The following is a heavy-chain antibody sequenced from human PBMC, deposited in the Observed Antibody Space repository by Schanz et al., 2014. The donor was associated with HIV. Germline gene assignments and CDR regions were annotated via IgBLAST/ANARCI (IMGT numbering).Heavy chain of an antibody. CDR2: IIPVFGTR. Sequence: QVQLVQSGAEVKKPGSSVKVSCKASGGTFMTYAISWVRQAPGQGLEWMGGIIPVFGTRNYAHKFQGRVTITADKSTSTAYMELSSLRSDDTAVYYCAKTAVAAAGPDSYYYYDMDVWGQGTTVTVSS. V-gene: IGHV1-69*06. D-gene: IGHD6-13*01. CDR3: AKTAVAAAGPDSYYYYDMDV. J-gene: IGHJ6*01. CDR1: GGTFMTYA.